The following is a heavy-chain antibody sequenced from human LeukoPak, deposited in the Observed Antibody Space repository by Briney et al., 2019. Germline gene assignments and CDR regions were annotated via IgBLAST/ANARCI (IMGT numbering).Heavy chain of an antibody. Sequence: PSETLSLTCTVSGGSISSYYWSWIRQPPGKGLEWIGYIYTSGSTNYNPSLKSRVTISVDTSKNQFSLKLSYVTAADTAVYYCARLGSTTGTTFTGFDYWGQGTLVTVSS. CDR1: GGSISSYY. V-gene: IGHV4-4*09. D-gene: IGHD1-1*01. J-gene: IGHJ4*02. CDR3: ARLGSTTGTTFTGFDY. CDR2: IYTSGST.